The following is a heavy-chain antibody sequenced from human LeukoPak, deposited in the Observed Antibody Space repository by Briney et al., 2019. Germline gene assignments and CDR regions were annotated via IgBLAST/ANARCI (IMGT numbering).Heavy chain of an antibody. Sequence: ASVKVSCKAPGYTFTSNYIHWVRQASGQGLEWMGMIYPRDGSTSYAQKFQGRVTVTRDTSTSTVHMELSGLRSEDTAVYYCARDQEGFDYWGQGTLVTVSS. CDR3: ARDQEGFDY. V-gene: IGHV1-46*01. CDR2: IYPRDGST. CDR1: GYTFTSNY. J-gene: IGHJ4*02.